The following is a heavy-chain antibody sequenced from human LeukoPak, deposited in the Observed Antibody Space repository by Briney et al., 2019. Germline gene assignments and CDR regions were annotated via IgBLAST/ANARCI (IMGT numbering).Heavy chain of an antibody. J-gene: IGHJ4*02. D-gene: IGHD3-10*01. CDR3: ARDADYYGSGSMLFYFDY. CDR2: ISSSSSYI. CDR1: GLIVSNNY. Sequence: PGGSLRLSCAASGLIVSNNYMSWARQAPGKGLEWVSSISSSSSYIYYADSVKGRFTISRDNAKNSLYLQMNSLRAEDTAVYYCARDADYYGSGSMLFYFDYWGQGTLVTVSS. V-gene: IGHV3-21*01.